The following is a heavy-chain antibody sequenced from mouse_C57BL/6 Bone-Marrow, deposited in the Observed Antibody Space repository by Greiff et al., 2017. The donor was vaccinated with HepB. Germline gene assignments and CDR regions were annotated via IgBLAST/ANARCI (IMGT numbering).Heavy chain of an antibody. CDR3: TRDRINYWYFDV. CDR1: GFTFSSYA. CDR2: ISSGGDYI. Sequence: EVQVVESGEGLVKPGGSLKLSCAASGFTFSSYAMSWVRQTPEKRLEWVAYISSGGDYIYYADTVKGRFTISRDNARNTLYLQMSSLKSEDTAMYYCTRDRINYWYFDVWGTGTTVTVSS. V-gene: IGHV5-9-1*02. J-gene: IGHJ1*03.